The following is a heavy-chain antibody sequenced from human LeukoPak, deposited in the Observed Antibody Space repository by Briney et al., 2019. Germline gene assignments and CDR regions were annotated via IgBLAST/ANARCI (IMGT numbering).Heavy chain of an antibody. CDR1: GFTFSSYS. Sequence: GGSLRLSCAASGFTFSSYSMNWVRQAPGKGLEWVSSISSSSSYICYADPVKGRFTISRDNAKNSLYLQMNSLRAEDTAVYYCARDRVRGVIGSNWFDPWGQGTLVTVSS. J-gene: IGHJ5*02. CDR2: ISSSSSYI. D-gene: IGHD3-10*01. CDR3: ARDRVRGVIGSNWFDP. V-gene: IGHV3-21*01.